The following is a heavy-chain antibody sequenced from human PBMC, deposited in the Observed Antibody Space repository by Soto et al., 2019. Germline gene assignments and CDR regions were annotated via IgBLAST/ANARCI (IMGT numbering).Heavy chain of an antibody. CDR3: ARASGSRAFDN. J-gene: IGHJ4*02. Sequence: EVQLVKSGGSLIQPGGSLRLSCAASGFTVSTNYVSWVRQAPGKGLEWVSVIYSGGNTYYADSVKGRFTISRDSSKNTVDLQMNSLRAEDTAVYFCARASGSRAFDNWGQGTLVTVSS. CDR1: GFTVSTNY. CDR2: IYSGGNT. D-gene: IGHD1-26*01. V-gene: IGHV3-53*01.